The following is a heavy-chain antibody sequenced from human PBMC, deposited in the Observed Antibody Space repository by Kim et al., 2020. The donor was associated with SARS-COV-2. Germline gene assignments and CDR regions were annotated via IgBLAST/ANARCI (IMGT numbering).Heavy chain of an antibody. V-gene: IGHV3-23*01. CDR2: ISGSGGST. CDR1: GFTFSSYA. J-gene: IGHJ6*02. CDR3: AKTLGHAPSTFEQYSSSWYETYYYYGMDV. D-gene: IGHD6-13*01. Sequence: GGSLRLSCAASGFTFSSYAMSWVRQAPGKGLEWVSAISGSGGSTYYADSVKGRFTISRDNSKNTLYLQMNSLRAEDTAVYYCAKTLGHAPSTFEQYSSSWYETYYYYGMDVWGQGTTVTVSS.